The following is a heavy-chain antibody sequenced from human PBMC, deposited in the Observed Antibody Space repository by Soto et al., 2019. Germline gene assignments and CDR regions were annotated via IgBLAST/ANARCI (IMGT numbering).Heavy chain of an antibody. V-gene: IGHV3-30-3*01. D-gene: IGHD3-10*01. CDR3: ARDEKWFGELLPFDY. CDR2: ISYDGSNK. CDR1: GFTFSSYA. Sequence: GSLRLSCAASGFTFSSYAMHWVRQAPGKGLEWVAVISYDGSNKYYADSVKGRFTISRDNSKNTLYLQMNSLRAEDTAVYYCARDEKWFGELLPFDYWGQGTLVTVSS. J-gene: IGHJ4*02.